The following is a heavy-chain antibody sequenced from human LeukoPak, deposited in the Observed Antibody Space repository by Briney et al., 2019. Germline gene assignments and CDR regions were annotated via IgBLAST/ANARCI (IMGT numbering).Heavy chain of an antibody. CDR1: GFTVSSNY. CDR3: ARDGPDNYGSMDV. CDR2: IYSGGST. J-gene: IGHJ6*02. D-gene: IGHD4-17*01. V-gene: IGHV3-53*01. Sequence: PGGSLRLSCAASGFTVSSNYMSWVRQAPGEGLEWVSVIYSGGSTYYADSVKGRLTNSRDNSKNTLYLQMNSLRAEDTAVYYCARDGPDNYGSMDVWGQGTTVTVSS.